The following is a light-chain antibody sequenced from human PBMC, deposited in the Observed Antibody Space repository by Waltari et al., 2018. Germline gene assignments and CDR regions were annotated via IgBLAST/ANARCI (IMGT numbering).Light chain of an antibody. V-gene: IGLV1-47*01. CDR1: RSNIGSNY. CDR2: RNN. Sequence: QSVLTQPPSASGTPGQRVTISCSGSRSNIGSNYVSWYQQPPGTAPKLLIYRNNQRPSGVPDRFSGSKSGTSASLAISGLRSEDEADYYCAAWDDSLSGPVFGGGTKLTVL. J-gene: IGLJ3*02. CDR3: AAWDDSLSGPV.